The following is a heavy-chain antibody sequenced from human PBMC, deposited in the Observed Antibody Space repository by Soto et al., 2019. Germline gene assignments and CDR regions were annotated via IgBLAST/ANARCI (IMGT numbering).Heavy chain of an antibody. Sequence: PGGSLRLSCAASGFTVSSNYMSWVRQAPGKGLEWVSIIYSGGSTSYADSVKGRFTISRDNAKNSLYLQMNSLRAEDTALYYCAKDTAGVVAATVFGHWGQGTLVTVSS. D-gene: IGHD2-15*01. CDR3: AKDTAGVVAATVFGH. V-gene: IGHV3-53*05. J-gene: IGHJ4*02. CDR1: GFTVSSNY. CDR2: IYSGGST.